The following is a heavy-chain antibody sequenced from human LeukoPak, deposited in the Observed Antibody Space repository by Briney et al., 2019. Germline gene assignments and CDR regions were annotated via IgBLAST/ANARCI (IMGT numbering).Heavy chain of an antibody. V-gene: IGHV4-39*01. J-gene: IGHJ5*02. D-gene: IGHD3-10*01. Sequence: SQTLSLTGTVSGGSISSSSYYWGWVRQPPGKRLERIGSIYYSGSTYYNPSLKSRVTISVDTSKNQFSLELSSVTAADTAVYYCARLMVRVYPWGQGTLVTVSS. CDR2: IYYSGST. CDR3: ARLMVRVYP. CDR1: GGSISSSSYY.